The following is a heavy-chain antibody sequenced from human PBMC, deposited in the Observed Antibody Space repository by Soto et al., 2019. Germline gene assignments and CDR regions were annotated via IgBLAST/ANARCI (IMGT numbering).Heavy chain of an antibody. D-gene: IGHD6-6*01. CDR1: GFTFRPDW. CDR2: INSDGSST. Sequence: EVQLVESGGGLVQPGGSLRLSCAASGFTFRPDWMHWVRQAPGKGLVWVSRINSDGSSTNHADSVKGRFTISRDNAKTTLYLQMNSLRVEDTAMYYCARGSSDIGGQGRMVTVSS. J-gene: IGHJ3*02. V-gene: IGHV3-74*01. CDR3: ARGSSDI.